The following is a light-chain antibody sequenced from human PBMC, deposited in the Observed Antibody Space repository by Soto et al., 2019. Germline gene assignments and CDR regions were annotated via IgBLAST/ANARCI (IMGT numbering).Light chain of an antibody. CDR3: QRYGSSPPFT. J-gene: IGKJ2*01. CDR2: GAS. V-gene: IGKV3-20*01. Sequence: EIVLTQSPGTLSLSPGERATLSCRASQRVSSSYLAWYQQKPGQAPRLLIYGASSRATGIPDRFSGSGSGTDFTLTISRLEPEDSAVYFCQRYGSSPPFTFCQGTKVEI. CDR1: QRVSSSY.